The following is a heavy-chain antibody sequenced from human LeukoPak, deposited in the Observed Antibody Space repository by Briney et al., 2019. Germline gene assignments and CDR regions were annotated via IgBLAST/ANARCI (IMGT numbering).Heavy chain of an antibody. V-gene: IGHV3-30-3*01. D-gene: IGHD3-3*01. CDR2: MSYDGSNK. CDR3: ARDQYYSYYDFWSGYYFFSY. Sequence: PGGSLRLSCAASGFTFSSYAMHLVRQAPGKGLEWVGVMSYDGSNKYYADSVKGRFTISRDNSKNTLYLQMNSLRAEDTAVYYCARDQYYSYYDFWSGYYFFSYWGQGTLVTVSS. CDR1: GFTFSSYA. J-gene: IGHJ4*02.